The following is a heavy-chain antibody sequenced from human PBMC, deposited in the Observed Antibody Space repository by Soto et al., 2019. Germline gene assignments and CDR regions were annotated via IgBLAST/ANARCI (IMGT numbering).Heavy chain of an antibody. V-gene: IGHV1-69*13. CDR1: GGTFSSYA. CDR2: IIPIFGTA. CDR3: ARYLPQRITIFGVVRGYYYYGMDV. Sequence: GASVKVSCKASGGTFSSYAISWVRQAPGQGLEWMGGIIPIFGTANYAQKFQGRVTITADESTSTAYMELSSLRSEDTAVYYCARYLPQRITIFGVVRGYYYYGMDVWGQGTTVTVSS. J-gene: IGHJ6*02. D-gene: IGHD3-3*01.